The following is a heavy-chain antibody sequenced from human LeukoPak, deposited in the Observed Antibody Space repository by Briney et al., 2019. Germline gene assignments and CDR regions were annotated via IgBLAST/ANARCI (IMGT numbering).Heavy chain of an antibody. V-gene: IGHV3-23*01. Sequence: PGGTLRLSCAASGFTFSSYGMSWVRQAPGKGLEWVSAINTSGGSTYYADSVKGRFTISRDNSKNTLYLQMNSLRAEDTAVYYCAKDLRYYYDSSGYSPFDYWGQGTLVTVSS. CDR1: GFTFSSYG. J-gene: IGHJ4*02. CDR3: AKDLRYYYDSSGYSPFDY. D-gene: IGHD3-22*01. CDR2: INTSGGST.